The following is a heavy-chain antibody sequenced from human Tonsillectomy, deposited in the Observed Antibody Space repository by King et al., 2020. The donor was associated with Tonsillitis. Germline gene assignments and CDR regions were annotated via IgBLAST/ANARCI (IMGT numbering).Heavy chain of an antibody. V-gene: IGHV3-23*04. D-gene: IGHD6-19*01. CDR3: AKDGHSSGWYYFDY. CDR1: GFTFSSYA. Sequence: VQLVESGGGLVQPGGSLRLSCAASGFTFSSYAMSWVRQAPGKGLEWVSGISSSGGNTYYADSVKGRFTISRDNSKNMLYLQMNSLRAGDTAAYYCAKDGHSSGWYYFDYWGQGTLVTVSS. J-gene: IGHJ4*02. CDR2: ISSSGGNT.